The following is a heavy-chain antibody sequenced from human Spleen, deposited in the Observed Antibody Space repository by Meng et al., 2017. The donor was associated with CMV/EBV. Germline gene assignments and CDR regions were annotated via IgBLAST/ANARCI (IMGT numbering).Heavy chain of an antibody. Sequence: GESLKISCAASGFTFRTYEMNWVRQAPGKGLEWVSYISSIGSTIYYAESVKGRFTISRDNAKNSLYLQMNSLRAEDTAVYYCATEGRSSYYFDYWGQGTLVTSPQ. V-gene: IGHV3-48*03. CDR1: GFTFRTYE. CDR2: ISSIGSTI. J-gene: IGHJ4*02. CDR3: ATEGRSSYYFDY. D-gene: IGHD6-6*01.